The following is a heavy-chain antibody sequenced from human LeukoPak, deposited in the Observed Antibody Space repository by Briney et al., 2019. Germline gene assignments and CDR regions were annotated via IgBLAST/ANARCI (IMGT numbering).Heavy chain of an antibody. J-gene: IGHJ4*02. V-gene: IGHV3-23*01. CDR2: IVGSGYST. CDR3: VRGRHYFDY. CDR1: GFTFGSYA. D-gene: IGHD5-24*01. Sequence: GGSLRLSCAASGFTFGSYAMTWVRQAPGKGLDWVSAIVGSGYSTYYAASVKGRFTISRDNSKNTVYLQMDSLRAEDTAAYFCVRGRHYFDYWSQGALVTVSS.